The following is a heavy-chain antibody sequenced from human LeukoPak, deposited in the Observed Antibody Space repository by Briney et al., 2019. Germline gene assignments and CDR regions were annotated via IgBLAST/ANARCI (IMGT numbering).Heavy chain of an antibody. CDR2: ISAYNGNT. CDR3: ARDSSGYYLFDY. Sequence: EASVKVSCKASGYTFTSYGISWVRQAPGQGLEWMGWISAYNGNTSYAQKLQGRVTMTTDTSTSTAYMELRSLRSDDTAVYYCARDSSGYYLFDYWGQGTLVTVSS. D-gene: IGHD3-22*01. J-gene: IGHJ4*02. V-gene: IGHV1-18*01. CDR1: GYTFTSYG.